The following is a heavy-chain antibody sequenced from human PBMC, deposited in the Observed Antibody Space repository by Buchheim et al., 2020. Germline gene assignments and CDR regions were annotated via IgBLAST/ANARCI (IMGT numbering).Heavy chain of an antibody. V-gene: IGHV3-33*01. Sequence: QVQLVESGGGVVQPGRSLRLSCAASGFTFSSYGMHWVRQAPGKGLEWVAVIWYDGSNKYYADSVKGRFTISRDNSQNTPYLQMNSLRAEDTAVYYCARSYSRDYYYYYYGMDVWGQGTT. CDR3: ARSYSRDYYYYYYGMDV. D-gene: IGHD6-13*01. CDR2: IWYDGSNK. CDR1: GFTFSSYG. J-gene: IGHJ6*02.